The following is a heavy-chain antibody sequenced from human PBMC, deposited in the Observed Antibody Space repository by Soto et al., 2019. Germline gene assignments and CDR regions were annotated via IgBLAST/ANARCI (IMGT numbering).Heavy chain of an antibody. CDR2: INHSGST. CDR3: ASTSEIRCGGECYRVPWFDP. Sequence: SETLSLTCAVYGGSFSGYYWSWIRQPPGKGLDWIGEINHSGSTNYNPSLKSRVTISVDTSKNQFSLKLSSVTAADTAVYYCASTSEIRCGGECYRVPWFDPWGQGTLVTVSS. J-gene: IGHJ5*02. V-gene: IGHV4-34*01. D-gene: IGHD2-21*01. CDR1: GGSFSGYY.